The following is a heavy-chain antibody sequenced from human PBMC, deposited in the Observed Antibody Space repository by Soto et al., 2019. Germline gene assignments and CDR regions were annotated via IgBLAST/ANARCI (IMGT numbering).Heavy chain of an antibody. D-gene: IGHD3-3*01. CDR1: GFSLTTSGVG. V-gene: IGHV2-5*02. CDR2: IYWDDDK. Sequence: QITLNESGPTPVKPRQTLTLTCTFSGFSLTTSGVGVGWIRQSPGKAPEWLVLIYWDDDKRYSPSLKSRLTITKNTSKNQVVLTMADLDPAETANYYCAHRVLRTVFGLVTTTAIYFDFWGQGTPVAVSS. J-gene: IGHJ4*02. CDR3: AHRVLRTVFGLVTTTAIYFDF.